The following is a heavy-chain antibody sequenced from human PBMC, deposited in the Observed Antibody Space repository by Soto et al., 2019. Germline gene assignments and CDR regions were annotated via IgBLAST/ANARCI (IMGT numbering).Heavy chain of an antibody. CDR2: ISYSGST. J-gene: IGHJ3*01. Sequence: SETLSLTCTVSGGSISGYYWSWIRQSPEKGLEYIGYISYSGSTNYNPSLKSRVTTSLDTSKNQFSLKLSSETAADTAIYYCASLNFDILTGYYALDLWGQATMVTVSS. CDR1: GGSISGYY. D-gene: IGHD3-9*01. V-gene: IGHV4-59*08. CDR3: ASLNFDILTGYYALDL.